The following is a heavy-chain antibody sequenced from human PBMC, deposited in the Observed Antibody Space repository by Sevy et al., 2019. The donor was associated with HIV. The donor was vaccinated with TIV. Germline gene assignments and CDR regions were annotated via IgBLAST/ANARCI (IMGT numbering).Heavy chain of an antibody. V-gene: IGHV3-23*01. CDR1: GFTFSSFA. CDR2: ISGSGDYT. CDR3: AKKMGGGSGMAFLVDY. J-gene: IGHJ4*02. Sequence: GGSLRLSCAASGFTFSSFAMGWVRQAPGKGLDWISVISGSGDYTYYADSVMGRFSISRDNSKNTLFLQMNSLRVEDTAIFYCAKKMGGGSGMAFLVDYWGQGTLVTVSS. D-gene: IGHD5-18*01.